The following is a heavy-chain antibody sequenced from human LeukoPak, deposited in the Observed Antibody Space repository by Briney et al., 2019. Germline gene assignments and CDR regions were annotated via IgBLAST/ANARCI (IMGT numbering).Heavy chain of an antibody. D-gene: IGHD3-10*01. J-gene: IGHJ6*03. V-gene: IGHV3-43*01. Sequence: PGGSLRLSCAASGFTFDDYTMHWVHQAPGKGLEWVSLISWDGGSTYYADSVKGRFTISRDNSKNSLYLQMNSLRTEDTALYYCARAARGYYYMDVWGKGTTVTVSS. CDR2: ISWDGGST. CDR3: ARAARGYYYMDV. CDR1: GFTFDDYT.